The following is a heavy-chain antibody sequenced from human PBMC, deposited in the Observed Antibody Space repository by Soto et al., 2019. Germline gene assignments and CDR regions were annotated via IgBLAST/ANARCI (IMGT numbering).Heavy chain of an antibody. CDR3: AKDLDRFGELSQIYYYYYYMDV. V-gene: IGHV3-30*18. Sequence: GGSLRLSCAASGFTFSSYGMHWVRQAPGKGLEWVAVISYDGSNKYYADSVKGRFTISRDNSKNTLYLQMNSLRAEDTAVYYCAKDLDRFGELSQIYYYYYYMDVWGKGTTVTVSS. J-gene: IGHJ6*03. CDR1: GFTFSSYG. D-gene: IGHD3-10*01. CDR2: ISYDGSNK.